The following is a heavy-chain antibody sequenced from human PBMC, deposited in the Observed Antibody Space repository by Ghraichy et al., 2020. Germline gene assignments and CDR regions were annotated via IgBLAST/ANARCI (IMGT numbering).Heavy chain of an antibody. CDR2: ISSSSSTI. CDR3: ARDSGLSDYYDSSGYYHQDY. V-gene: IGHV3-48*02. CDR1: GFTFSSYS. D-gene: IGHD3-22*01. Sequence: GESLNISCAASGFTFSSYSMNWVRQAPGKGLEWVSYISSSSSTIYYADSVKGRFTISRDNAKNSLYLQMNSLRDEDTAVYYCARDSGLSDYYDSSGYYHQDYWGQGTLVTVSS. J-gene: IGHJ4*02.